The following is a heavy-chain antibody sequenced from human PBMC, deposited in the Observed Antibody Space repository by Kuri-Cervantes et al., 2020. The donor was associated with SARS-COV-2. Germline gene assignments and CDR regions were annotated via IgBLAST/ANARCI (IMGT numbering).Heavy chain of an antibody. D-gene: IGHD3-22*01. Sequence: GGSLRLSCAASGFTFTNYAMSWVRQAPGKGLDWVSSINSGGDTTYYADSVKGRFTVSRDNSKNTLYVQMDSLRAEDTAVYYCARGINGYFFFYYLDVWGKGTTVTVSS. J-gene: IGHJ6*03. CDR2: INSGGDTT. V-gene: IGHV3-23*01. CDR1: GFTFTNYA. CDR3: ARGINGYFFFYYLDV.